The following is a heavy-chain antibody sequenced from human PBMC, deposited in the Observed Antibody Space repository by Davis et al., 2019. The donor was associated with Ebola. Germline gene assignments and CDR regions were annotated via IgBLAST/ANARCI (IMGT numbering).Heavy chain of an antibody. CDR2: IIPILGIA. D-gene: IGHD2-15*01. J-gene: IGHJ4*02. CDR1: GGTFSSYT. V-gene: IGHV1-69*02. CDR3: AHLGPQRYCSGGGCHGYLDY. Sequence: AASVKVSCKASGGTFSSYTISWVRQAPGQGLEWMGRIIPILGIANYAQKFQGRVTITADESTHTVYMELNGLRPEDTAVYYCAHLGPQRYCSGGGCHGYLDYWGQGTMVTVSS.